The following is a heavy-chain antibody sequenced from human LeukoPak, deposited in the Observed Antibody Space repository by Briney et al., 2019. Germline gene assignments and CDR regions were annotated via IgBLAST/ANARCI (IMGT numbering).Heavy chain of an antibody. D-gene: IGHD3-3*01. CDR1: GGSISSYY. Sequence: TSETLSLTCTVSGGSISSYYWSWIRQPPGKGLEWIGYIYYSGSTNYNPSLKSRVTISVDTSENQFSLKLSSVTAADTAVYYCARGRDDFWSGYIDAFDIWGQGTMVTVSS. CDR3: ARGRDDFWSGYIDAFDI. CDR2: IYYSGST. J-gene: IGHJ3*02. V-gene: IGHV4-59*01.